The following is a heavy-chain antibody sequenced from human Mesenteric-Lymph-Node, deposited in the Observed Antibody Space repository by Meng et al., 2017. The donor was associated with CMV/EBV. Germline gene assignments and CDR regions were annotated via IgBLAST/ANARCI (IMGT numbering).Heavy chain of an antibody. CDR2: RSREGNT. V-gene: IGHV4-34*01. Sequence: RWSRRRQGKGLERSGERSREGNTKYIPSLKSPVNISVDKCKDQFFLKLNSMTAAEKATYYCARDMGLYYSIESTTYCAWFDPWGQGTLVTVSS. CDR3: ARDMGLYYSIESTTYCAWFDP. J-gene: IGHJ5*02. D-gene: IGHD3-10*01.